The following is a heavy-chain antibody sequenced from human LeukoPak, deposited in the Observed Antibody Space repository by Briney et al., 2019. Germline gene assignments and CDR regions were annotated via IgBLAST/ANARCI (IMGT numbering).Heavy chain of an antibody. J-gene: IGHJ4*02. CDR1: GFTFSSYS. CDR2: ISSSSTI. Sequence: PGGSLRLSCAASGFTFSSYSMNWVRQAPGKRLEWVSYISSSSTIYYADSVKGRFTISRDNAKNSLYLQMNSLRDEDTAVYYCARDHQGNSFSSIDYWGQGTLVTVSS. CDR3: ARDHQGNSFSSIDY. V-gene: IGHV3-48*02. D-gene: IGHD4-23*01.